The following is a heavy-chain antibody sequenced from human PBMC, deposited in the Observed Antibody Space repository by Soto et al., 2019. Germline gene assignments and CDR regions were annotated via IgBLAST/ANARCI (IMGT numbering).Heavy chain of an antibody. V-gene: IGHV4-4*02. CDR3: AGGYSSSWYAVGN. D-gene: IGHD6-13*01. CDR2: IYHSGST. Sequence: KAXETLSLTCAVSGGSISSSNWWSCVRQPPGKGLEWIGEIYHSGSTNYNPSLKSRVTISVDKSKNQFSLKLSSVTAADTAVYYCAGGYSSSWYAVGNWGQGTLVTVSS. CDR1: GGSISSSNW. J-gene: IGHJ4*02.